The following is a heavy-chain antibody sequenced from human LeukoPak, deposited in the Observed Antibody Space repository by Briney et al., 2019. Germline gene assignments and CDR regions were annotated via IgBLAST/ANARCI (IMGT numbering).Heavy chain of an antibody. CDR3: ARDSYRSRANNWFDP. CDR1: GYTFSGFY. D-gene: IGHD6-13*01. Sequence: VASVTVSCKASGYTFSGFYIHWVRQAPGQGLEWMGWINPNSGVTNYAQKFQGRVTMTRDTSISTAYMELSRLRSDDTAVYYCARDSYRSRANNWFDPWGQGTLVTVSS. V-gene: IGHV1-2*02. J-gene: IGHJ5*02. CDR2: INPNSGVT.